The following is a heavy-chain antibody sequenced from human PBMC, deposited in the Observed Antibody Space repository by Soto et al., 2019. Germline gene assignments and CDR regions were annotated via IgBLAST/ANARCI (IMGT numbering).Heavy chain of an antibody. CDR2: IWYDGSNK. J-gene: IGHJ4*02. V-gene: IGHV3-33*01. Sequence: QVQLVESGGGVVQPGRSLRLSCAASGFTFSSYGMHWVRQAPGKGLEWVAVIWYDGSNKYYADSVKGRFTISRDNSKNTLYLKMNSLRAEDTAVYYCARDLNRGSGWYLGSYYFDYWGQGTLVTVSS. CDR3: ARDLNRGSGWYLGSYYFDY. CDR1: GFTFSSYG. D-gene: IGHD6-19*01.